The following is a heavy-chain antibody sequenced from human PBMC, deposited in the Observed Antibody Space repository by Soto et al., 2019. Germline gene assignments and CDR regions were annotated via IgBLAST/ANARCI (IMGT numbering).Heavy chain of an antibody. CDR1: GGTFSSYA. D-gene: IGHD3-10*01. V-gene: IGHV1-69*12. CDR3: ARLGIWFGELLSNWFDP. J-gene: IGHJ5*02. CDR2: IIPIFGTA. Sequence: QVQLVQSGAEVKKPGSSVKVSCKASGGTFSSYAISWVRQAPGQGLEWMGGIIPIFGTANYAQKFQGRVTITADESTSTAYMERSSLRSEDTAVYYCARLGIWFGELLSNWFDPWGQGTLVTVSS.